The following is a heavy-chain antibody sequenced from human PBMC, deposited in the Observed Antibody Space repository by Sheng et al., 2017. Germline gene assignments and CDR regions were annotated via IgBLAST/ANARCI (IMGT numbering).Heavy chain of an antibody. D-gene: IGHD4-17*01. CDR1: GFTFSSYG. CDR3: ARDRGYGDYIGEFDP. V-gene: IGHV3-33*01. Sequence: QLVESGGGVVQPGRSLRLSCAASGFTFSSYGMHWVRQAPGKGLEWVAVIWYDGSNKYYADSVKGRFTISRDNSKNTLYLQMNSLRAEDTAVYYCARDRGYGDYIGEFDPWGQGTLVT. J-gene: IGHJ5*02. CDR2: IWYDGSNK.